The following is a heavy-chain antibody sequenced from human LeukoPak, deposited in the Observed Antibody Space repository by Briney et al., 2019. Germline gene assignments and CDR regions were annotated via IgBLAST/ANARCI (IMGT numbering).Heavy chain of an antibody. V-gene: IGHV3-33*01. J-gene: IGHJ4*02. CDR3: ARDLCSTTSCFDY. CDR2: HFASNK. CDR1: GFIFSSYG. D-gene: IGHD2-2*01. Sequence: PGRSLRLSCVTSGFIFSSYGIHWVRQAPGKGLEWVAWHFASNKYYAESVRGRFTMSGDNSKSTLYLQMDSLRVEDTAVYYCARDLCSTTSCFDYWGQGTLVSVSS.